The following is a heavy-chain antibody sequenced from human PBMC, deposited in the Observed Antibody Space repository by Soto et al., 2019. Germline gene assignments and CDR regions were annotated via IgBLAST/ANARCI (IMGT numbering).Heavy chain of an antibody. CDR3: TTGGGGYYDFWSGYSFPY. Sequence: EVQLVESGGGLVKPGGSLRLSCAASGFTFSNAWMSWVRQAPGKGLEWVGRIKSKTDGGTTDYAAPVKGRFTISRDDSKNTLYLQMNSLKTEDAAVYYCTTGGGGYYDFWSGYSFPYWGQGTLVTVSS. D-gene: IGHD3-3*01. J-gene: IGHJ4*02. V-gene: IGHV3-15*01. CDR1: GFTFSNAW. CDR2: IKSKTDGGTT.